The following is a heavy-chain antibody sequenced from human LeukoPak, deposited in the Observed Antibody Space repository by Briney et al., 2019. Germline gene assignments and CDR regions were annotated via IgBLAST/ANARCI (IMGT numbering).Heavy chain of an antibody. CDR1: GGSISSGSYY. D-gene: IGHD3-10*01. CDR3: ARVGIPMALDY. V-gene: IGHV4-61*02. J-gene: IGHJ4*02. Sequence: SQTLSLTCTVTGGSISSGSYYWSWIRQPAGKGLEWIGRIYTSGSTNYNPSLKSRVTISVDTSKNQFSLKLSSVTAADTAVYYRARVGIPMALDYWGQGTLVTVSS. CDR2: IYTSGST.